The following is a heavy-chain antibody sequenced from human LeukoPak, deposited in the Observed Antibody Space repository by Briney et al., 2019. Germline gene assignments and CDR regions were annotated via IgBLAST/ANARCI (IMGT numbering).Heavy chain of an antibody. Sequence: GGSLRLSCAASGFTFRNYWMNWVRQASGKGLEWVANIKQEESEKYYVDSVKGRFTISRDNAKNSLYLQMNSLRAEDTAVYYCARDYYDSGVYYNGYFDLWGRGTLVTVSS. CDR1: GFTFRNYW. D-gene: IGHD3-22*01. J-gene: IGHJ2*01. V-gene: IGHV3-7*04. CDR2: IKQEESEK. CDR3: ARDYYDSGVYYNGYFDL.